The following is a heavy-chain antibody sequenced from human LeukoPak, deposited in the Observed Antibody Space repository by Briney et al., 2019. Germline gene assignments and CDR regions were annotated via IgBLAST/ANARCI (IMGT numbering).Heavy chain of an antibody. CDR1: GASISNSNW. CDR3: AREALNDILTGANNDAFDI. D-gene: IGHD3-9*01. CDR2: IYHSGST. Sequence: SETLSLTCAVTGASISNSNWWTWVRQPPGKGLEWIGEIYHSGSTNYKTSLKSRATISVDKSKNQFSLKLNSVTAADTAVYYCAREALNDILTGANNDAFDIWGQGTMVTVSS. J-gene: IGHJ3*02. V-gene: IGHV4-4*02.